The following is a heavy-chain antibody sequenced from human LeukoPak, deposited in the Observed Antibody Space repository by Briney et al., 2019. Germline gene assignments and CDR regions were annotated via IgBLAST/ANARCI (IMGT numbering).Heavy chain of an antibody. J-gene: IGHJ3*02. CDR3: ARANEVAVAAGPPHDAFDI. CDR1: SESFSGYF. CDR2: INYSGST. D-gene: IGHD6-19*01. Sequence: SETLSLTCAIYSESFSGYFWSWIRQPPGKGLEWIGEINYSGSTNYNPSLKSRVTISVDTSKNQFSLRLSSVTAADTAVYYCARANEVAVAAGPPHDAFDIWGQGTMVTVSS. V-gene: IGHV4-34*01.